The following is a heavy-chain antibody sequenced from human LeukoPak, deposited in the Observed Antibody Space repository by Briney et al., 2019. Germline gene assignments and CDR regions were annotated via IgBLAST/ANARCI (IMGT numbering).Heavy chain of an antibody. J-gene: IGHJ5*02. Sequence: GGSLRLSCAASGFTFSSYWMNWVRQAPGKGLEWVANIKQDGSVTNYMDFVKGRFTISRDNARNSLFLQMNSLRVEDTAVYYCARDPSGSPVFDPWGQGTLVTVSS. CDR1: GFTFSSYW. D-gene: IGHD3-10*01. CDR2: IKQDGSVT. CDR3: ARDPSGSPVFDP. V-gene: IGHV3-7*01.